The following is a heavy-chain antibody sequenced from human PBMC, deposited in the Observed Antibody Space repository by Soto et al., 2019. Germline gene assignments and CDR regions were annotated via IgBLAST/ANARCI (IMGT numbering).Heavy chain of an antibody. CDR3: ARLGNHDGFDM. V-gene: IGHV4-34*02. CDR1: VESFSGHY. CDR2: INHAGSA. J-gene: IGHJ3*02. Sequence: EQLQQWGAGLLKPSETLSLTCAVYVESFSGHYWTWVRQSPGKGLEWIGEINHAGSANYNPSLKSRSIIEIDASKNQFALNLTSVTAADSALYYCARLGNHDGFDMWGQGTMVTVSS.